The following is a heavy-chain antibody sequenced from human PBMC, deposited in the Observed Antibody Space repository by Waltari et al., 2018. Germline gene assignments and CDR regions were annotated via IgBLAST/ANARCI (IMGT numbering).Heavy chain of an antibody. CDR1: GYTFTGYY. V-gene: IGHV1-2*02. Sequence: QVQLVQSGAEVKKPGASVKVSCKASGYTFTGYYMHWVRQAPGQGLEWMGWINPNSGGTNYAQKFQGRVTMTRDTSISTAYMERSRLRSDDTAVYYCARDSAVPDYYYYMDVWGKGTTVTVSS. D-gene: IGHD3-10*01. CDR2: INPNSGGT. CDR3: ARDSAVPDYYYYMDV. J-gene: IGHJ6*03.